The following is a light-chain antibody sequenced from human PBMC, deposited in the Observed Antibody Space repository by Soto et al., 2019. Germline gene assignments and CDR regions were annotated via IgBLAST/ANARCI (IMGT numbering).Light chain of an antibody. J-gene: IGLJ2*01. V-gene: IGLV1-47*02. CDR1: SSNIGSNY. Sequence: QSVLTQPPSASGTPGQRVTFSCSGSSSNIGSNYVIWYQQLPGTAPKLLIYSNSQRPSGVPDRFSGSRSGTSASLAISGLRSEDEAVYYCAAGDDSLSGVLFGGGTKLTVL. CDR3: AAGDDSLSGVL. CDR2: SNS.